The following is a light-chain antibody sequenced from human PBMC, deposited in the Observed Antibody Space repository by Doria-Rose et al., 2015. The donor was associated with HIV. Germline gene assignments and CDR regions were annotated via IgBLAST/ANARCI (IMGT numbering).Light chain of an antibody. J-gene: IGLJ3*02. V-gene: IGLV2-23*02. CDR3: QSYVLTPTGLNWV. CDR2: EVS. Sequence: QSVLIQPASVSGSPGQSITISCTGTSSDVGSYNLVSWYQQYPGKAPKVMIYEVSKRPSGVPDRFSASTSGTSASLAITGLQAEDDADYYCQSYVLTPTGLNWVFGGGTKLTVL. CDR1: SSDVGSYNL.